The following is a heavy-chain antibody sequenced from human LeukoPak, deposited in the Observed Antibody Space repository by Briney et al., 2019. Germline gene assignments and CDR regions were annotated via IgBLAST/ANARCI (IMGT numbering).Heavy chain of an antibody. Sequence: KPSETLSLTCSVSGDSISIYYWGWIRQPPGKGLEFIGSVYHGGNTYYKASLKSRVTISLDTSKNQFSLKLSSVTAADTAVYYCARSYSGSFLYWGQGSLVTVSS. CDR1: GDSISIYY. V-gene: IGHV4-38-2*02. D-gene: IGHD1-26*01. CDR3: ARSYSGSFLY. J-gene: IGHJ1*01. CDR2: VYHGGNT.